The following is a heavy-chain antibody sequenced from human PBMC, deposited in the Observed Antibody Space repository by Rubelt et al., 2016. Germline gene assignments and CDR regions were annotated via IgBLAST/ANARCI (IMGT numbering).Heavy chain of an antibody. D-gene: IGHD5-18*01. CDR2: VYYSGRT. CDR3: ATDLGRGYIYGPLDS. CDR1: GGFIRNNSYY. J-gene: IGHJ4*02. V-gene: IGHV4-39*07. Sequence: QLQLQESGPGLVKPSETLSLTCTVSGGFIRNNSYYWGWIRLPPGKGLEWIGSVYYSGRTSYSPSLKSLVTISVDTSKTQFSLDLTSGTAADTAVYYCATDLGRGYIYGPLDSWGQGTLVTVSS.